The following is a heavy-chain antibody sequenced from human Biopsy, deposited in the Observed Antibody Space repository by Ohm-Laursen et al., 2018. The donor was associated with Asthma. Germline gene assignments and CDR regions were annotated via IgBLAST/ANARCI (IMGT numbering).Heavy chain of an antibody. V-gene: IGHV4-59*01. CDR2: VHSTGST. D-gene: IGHD6-13*01. J-gene: IGHJ4*02. CDR3: VRATSTWSQSGPHYFDH. CDR1: PGSINDYY. Sequence: GPLSLTCTVSPGSINDYYWNWIRQFPGKGLEWIGYVHSTGSTRFNPSLKSRLTISVDTSVDQVSLKLTSVTAADTAVYYCVRATSTWSQSGPHYFDHWGQGTLVTVSS.